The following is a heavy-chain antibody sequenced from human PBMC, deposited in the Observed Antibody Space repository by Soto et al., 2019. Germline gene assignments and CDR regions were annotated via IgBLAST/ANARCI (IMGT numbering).Heavy chain of an antibody. CDR2: ISSSSSYI. V-gene: IGHV3-21*01. Sequence: GGSLRLSCAASGFTFSSYSMNWVRQAPGKGLEWVSSISSSSSYIYYADSVKGRFTISRDNAKNSLYLQMNSLRAEDTAVYYCARDPEDYGSGRGYWGQGTLVTVSS. CDR3: ARDPEDYGSGRGY. J-gene: IGHJ4*02. D-gene: IGHD3-10*01. CDR1: GFTFSSYS.